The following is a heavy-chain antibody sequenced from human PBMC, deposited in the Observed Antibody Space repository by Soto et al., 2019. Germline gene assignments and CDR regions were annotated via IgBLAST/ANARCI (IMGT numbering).Heavy chain of an antibody. D-gene: IGHD3-10*01. Sequence: EVQVLESGGGLVQPGGSLRLSCAATGFTFSDFAMSWVRQAPGKGLEWVSRIYGGGNGPHYADSVKGRVTISRDNSKSTLYLQMNSLRAEDTAVYYCAKMEGMVPWACSFDCWGQGTLVTVSS. CDR3: AKMEGMVPWACSFDC. J-gene: IGHJ4*02. V-gene: IGHV3-23*01. CDR1: GFTFSDFA. CDR2: IYGGGNGP.